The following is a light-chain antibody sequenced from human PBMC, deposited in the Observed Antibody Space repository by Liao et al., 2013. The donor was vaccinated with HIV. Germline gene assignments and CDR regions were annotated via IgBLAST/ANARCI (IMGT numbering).Light chain of an antibody. V-gene: IGLV3-21*01. J-gene: IGLJ1*01. CDR3: QVWDSNSDHYV. Sequence: SYELTQPPSVSVAPGATATITCGGDNIGGRSVHWYQHKAGQAPHLVISYDNDRPSGIPERFSGSNSGNTATLTISRVEAGDEADYYCQVWDSNSDHYVFGTGTQVTVL. CDR2: YDN. CDR1: NIGGRS.